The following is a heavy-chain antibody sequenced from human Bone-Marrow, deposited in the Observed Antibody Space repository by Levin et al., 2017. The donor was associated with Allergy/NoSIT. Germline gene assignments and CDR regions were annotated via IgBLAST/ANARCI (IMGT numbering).Heavy chain of an antibody. CDR1: GFTFSNYD. V-gene: IGHV3-23*01. CDR3: AKSPVGCGGDCYLNY. CDR2: ISDSGDKT. Sequence: QPGGSLRLSCAGSGFTFSNYDMTWVRQAPGKGLEWVSGISDSGDKTSYADSVKGRFTISRDNSKNTLYLQMSTLRGDDTAVYYCAKSPVGCGGDCYLNYWGQGTLVTVSS. D-gene: IGHD2-21*01. J-gene: IGHJ4*02.